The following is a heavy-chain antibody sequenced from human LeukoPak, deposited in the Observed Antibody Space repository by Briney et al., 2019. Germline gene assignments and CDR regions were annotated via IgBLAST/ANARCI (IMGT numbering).Heavy chain of an antibody. Sequence: ASVKVSCKASGYTFTDSYMHWVRQAPGQGLEWMGWINPNSGGTNYAQKFQGRVTMTRDTSISTAYMELSRLRSDDTAVYYCASAQPAAGTSPFDYWGQGTLVTVSS. CDR3: ASAQPAAGTSPFDY. D-gene: IGHD6-13*01. CDR1: GYTFTDSY. V-gene: IGHV1-2*02. J-gene: IGHJ4*02. CDR2: INPNSGGT.